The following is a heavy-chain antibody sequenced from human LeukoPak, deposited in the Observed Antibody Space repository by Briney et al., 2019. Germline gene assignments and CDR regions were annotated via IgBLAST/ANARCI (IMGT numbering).Heavy chain of an antibody. J-gene: IGHJ4*02. V-gene: IGHV3-23*01. CDR1: GFTFSSYA. Sequence: GGPLGLSCAASGFTFSSYAMSWVRQAPGKGLEWVSAISGSGDKTYYADSVKGRFTISRDNSRFTVHLQMNSLRAEDTAVYYCAKGGRFGKFDYWGWEPWSPSPQ. CDR2: ISGSGDKT. D-gene: IGHD3-10*01. CDR3: AKGGRFGKFDY.